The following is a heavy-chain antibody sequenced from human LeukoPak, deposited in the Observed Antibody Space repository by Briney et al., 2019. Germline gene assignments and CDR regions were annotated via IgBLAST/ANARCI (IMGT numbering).Heavy chain of an antibody. D-gene: IGHD2-15*01. V-gene: IGHV3-7*01. J-gene: IGHJ3*02. Sequence: PGRSLRLSCAASGFTFSSYGMHWVRQAPGKGLEWVASMKGDGSVKHFLDSVEGRFTISRDNAKNSLYLQMNSLRAEDTAVYYCARWDAYCSGGRCYSGDFAFDIWGQGTMVTVSS. CDR3: ARWDAYCSGGRCYSGDFAFDI. CDR1: GFTFSSYG. CDR2: MKGDGSVK.